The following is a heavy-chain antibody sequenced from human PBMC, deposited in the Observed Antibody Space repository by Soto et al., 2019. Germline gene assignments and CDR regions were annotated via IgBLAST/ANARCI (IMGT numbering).Heavy chain of an antibody. CDR3: ARRPITMMALYYFDY. D-gene: IGHD3-22*01. CDR1: GGSISSSNW. V-gene: IGHV4-4*02. J-gene: IGHJ4*02. CDR2: IYHSGST. Sequence: QVQLQESGPGLVKPSGTLSLTCAVSGGSISSSNWWSWVRQPPGKGLEWIGEIYHSGSTNYNPSLKRRVNIPVDKSQNHCSLKLSSVTAADTAVYYCARRPITMMALYYFDYWGQGTLVTVSS.